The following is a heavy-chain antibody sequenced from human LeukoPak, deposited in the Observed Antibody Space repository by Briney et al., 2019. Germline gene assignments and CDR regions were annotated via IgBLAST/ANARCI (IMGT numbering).Heavy chain of an antibody. CDR1: GFTVSSNY. CDR3: AKDLNWFAP. J-gene: IGHJ5*02. CDR2: IPGSGGST. V-gene: IGHV3-23*01. Sequence: GGSLRLSCAASGFTVSSNYMSWVRQAPGKGLEWVSTIPGSGGSTYYADSVKGRFTISRDNSKNTLYLQMNSLRDEDTAIYYCAKDLNWFAPWGQGTLVIVSS.